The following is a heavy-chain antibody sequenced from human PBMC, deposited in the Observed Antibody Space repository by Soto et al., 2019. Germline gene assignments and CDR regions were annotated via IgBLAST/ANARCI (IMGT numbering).Heavy chain of an antibody. CDR3: XXXXXXXXXXXXXXXXXXDV. CDR1: GFTFSSYG. J-gene: IGHJ6*02. CDR2: ISYDGSNK. V-gene: IGHV3-30*03. Sequence: QVQLVESGGGVVQPGRSLRLSCAASGFTFSSYGMHWVRQAPGKGLEWVAVISYDGSNKYYADSVKGRFTISRDNSKXXXXXXXXXXXXXXXXXXXXXXXXXXXXXXXXXXXXXXDVWGQGTTVTVSS.